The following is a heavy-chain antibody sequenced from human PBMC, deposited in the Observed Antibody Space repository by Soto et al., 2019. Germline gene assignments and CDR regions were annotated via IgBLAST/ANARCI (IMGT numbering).Heavy chain of an antibody. Sequence: GASVKISCKASGYTFTGYDMHLVRQAPGQGLEWMGWINPNSGGTNYAQKFQGWVTMTRDTSISTAYMELSRLRSDDTAVYYCALDCISTSCDRSGLDYWGQGTLVTVSS. CDR2: INPNSGGT. D-gene: IGHD2-2*01. CDR1: GYTFTGYD. V-gene: IGHV1-2*04. CDR3: ALDCISTSCDRSGLDY. J-gene: IGHJ4*02.